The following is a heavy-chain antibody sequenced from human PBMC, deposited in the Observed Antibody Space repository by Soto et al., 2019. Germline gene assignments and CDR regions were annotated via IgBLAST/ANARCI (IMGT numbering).Heavy chain of an antibody. CDR2: IYYSGST. CDR1: GGSISSYY. CDR3: ARQVTYYYGSGSYLAFDY. D-gene: IGHD3-10*01. Sequence: PSETLSLTCTFSGGSISSYYWSWIRQPPGKGLEWIGYIYYSGSTNYNPSLKSRVTISVDTSKNQFSLKLSSVTAADTAVYYCARQVTYYYGSGSYLAFDYWGQGTLVTVSS. V-gene: IGHV4-59*08. J-gene: IGHJ4*02.